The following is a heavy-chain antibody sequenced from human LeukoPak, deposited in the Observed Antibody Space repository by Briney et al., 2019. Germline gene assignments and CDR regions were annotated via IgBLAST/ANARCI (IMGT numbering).Heavy chain of an antibody. CDR1: GGSISSYY. CDR2: IYYSGST. Sequence: PSETLSLTCTVSGGSISSYYWSWIRQPPGKGLEWIGYIYYSGSTNYNPSLKSRVTISVDTSKNQFSLKLSSVTAADTAVYYCARRDYGDYLFDLWGRGTLVTVSS. D-gene: IGHD4-17*01. V-gene: IGHV4-59*08. J-gene: IGHJ2*01. CDR3: ARRDYGDYLFDL.